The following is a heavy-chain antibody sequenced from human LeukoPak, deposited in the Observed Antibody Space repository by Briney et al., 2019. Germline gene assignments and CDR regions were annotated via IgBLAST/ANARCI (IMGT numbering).Heavy chain of an antibody. CDR2: ISGNSGSI. CDR1: FALDQYG. V-gene: IGHV3-9*01. D-gene: IGHD2-8*01. Sequence: FALDQYGMQCVQRATFDDQDWVSGISGNSGSIGYADSVKGRFTISRDNAKNSLYLQMNSLRAEDTALYYCAKDITNDFGIGGWGQGTLVTVSS. J-gene: IGHJ4*02. CDR3: AKDITNDFGIGG.